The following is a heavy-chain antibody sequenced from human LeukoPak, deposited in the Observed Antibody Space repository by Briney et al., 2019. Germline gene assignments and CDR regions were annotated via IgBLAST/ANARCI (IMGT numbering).Heavy chain of an antibody. V-gene: IGHV3-7*01. CDR3: ARERTNDYGHPLGASDI. CDR1: GCTFSDYS. J-gene: IGHJ3*02. CDR2: IKPDVGEK. D-gene: IGHD4-17*01. Sequence: GGSLRLSCEVSGCTFSDYSMSWVRQAPGKGLEWVAKIKPDVGEKYYVDSVKGRFTIARDNVKNTVYLQMNSLRDEDTALSYCARERTNDYGHPLGASDISGQGTMVTVSS.